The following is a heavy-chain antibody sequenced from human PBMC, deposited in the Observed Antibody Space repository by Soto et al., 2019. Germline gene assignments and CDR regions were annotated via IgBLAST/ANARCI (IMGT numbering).Heavy chain of an antibody. CDR3: AKETGYSSSWYLDY. CDR1: GFTFSSYG. D-gene: IGHD6-13*01. V-gene: IGHV3-30*18. J-gene: IGHJ4*02. CDR2: ISYDGSNK. Sequence: GGSLRLSCAASGFTFSSYGMHWVRQAPGKGLEWVAVISYDGSNKYYADSVKGRFTISRDNSKNTLYLQMNSLRAEDTAVYYCAKETGYSSSWYLDYWGQGTLVTVSS.